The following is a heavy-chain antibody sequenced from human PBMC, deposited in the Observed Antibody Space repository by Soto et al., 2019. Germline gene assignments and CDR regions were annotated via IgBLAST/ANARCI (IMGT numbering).Heavy chain of an antibody. CDR1: GYSFTSYW. J-gene: IGHJ4*02. CDR2: IYPGDSDT. CDR3: ARMIYSGYDLVYFDY. D-gene: IGHD5-12*01. V-gene: IGHV5-51*01. Sequence: PGESLKISCKGSGYSFTSYWIGWVRQMPGKGLEWMGIIYPGDSDTRYSPSFQGQVTISADKSISTAYLQWSSLKASDTAMYYCARMIYSGYDLVYFDYWGQGTLVTVSS.